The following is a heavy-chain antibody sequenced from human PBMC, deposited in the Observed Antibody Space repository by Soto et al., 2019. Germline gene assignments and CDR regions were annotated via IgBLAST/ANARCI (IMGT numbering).Heavy chain of an antibody. Sequence: GGSLRLSCAASGFTFSSYAMSWVRQAPGKGLEWVSAISGSGGSTYYADSVKGRFTISRDNSKNTLYLQMNSLRAEDTAVYYCAKIRRVLWLQNWFDPWGQGTLVTVSS. CDR1: GFTFSSYA. CDR3: AKIRRVLWLQNWFDP. D-gene: IGHD5-18*01. CDR2: ISGSGGST. V-gene: IGHV3-23*01. J-gene: IGHJ5*02.